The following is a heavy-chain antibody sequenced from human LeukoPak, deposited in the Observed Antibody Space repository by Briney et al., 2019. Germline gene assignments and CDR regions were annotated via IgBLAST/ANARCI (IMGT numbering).Heavy chain of an antibody. Sequence: GGSLRLSCAASGFNFGTHWMTWVRQAPGKGLECVAIIKKDGSEKYHVDSVKGRFTISRDNAKNSLYLQMNSLRPEDTAVYYCSKDRGVFGVAYSLDYWGQGTLVTVSS. CDR1: GFNFGTHW. J-gene: IGHJ4*02. CDR2: IKKDGSEK. CDR3: SKDRGVFGVAYSLDY. D-gene: IGHD3-3*01. V-gene: IGHV3-7*01.